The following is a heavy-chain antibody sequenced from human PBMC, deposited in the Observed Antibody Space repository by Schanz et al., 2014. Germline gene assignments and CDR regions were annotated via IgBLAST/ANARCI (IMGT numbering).Heavy chain of an antibody. V-gene: IGHV7-4-1*02. D-gene: IGHD6-19*01. Sequence: QVQLVQSGSELKEPGASVKVSCEASGYIFTHYTMNWVRQAPGQGLEWMGWINANTGNPTYAQGFTGRFVFSLDTSVSTAYLQISSLKAEDTAAYYCTTETIAMAGTFSIWGQGTLVTVSS. CDR3: TTETIAMAGTFSI. CDR1: GYIFTHYT. CDR2: INANTGNP. J-gene: IGHJ4*02.